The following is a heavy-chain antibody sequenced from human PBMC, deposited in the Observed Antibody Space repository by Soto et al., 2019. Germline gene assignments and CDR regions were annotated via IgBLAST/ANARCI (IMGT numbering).Heavy chain of an antibody. Sequence: PSETLSLTCSVSGGTISGYYWTWIRQPAGKGLEWIGRIYSSGNTKYNPSLQSRVTMSLDTSNNQFSLRLTSVTAADTAVYYCASGQRFSGWFDPWGQGTLVTVSS. D-gene: IGHD3-3*01. CDR1: GGTISGYY. CDR3: ASGQRFSGWFDP. J-gene: IGHJ5*02. CDR2: IYSSGNT. V-gene: IGHV4-4*07.